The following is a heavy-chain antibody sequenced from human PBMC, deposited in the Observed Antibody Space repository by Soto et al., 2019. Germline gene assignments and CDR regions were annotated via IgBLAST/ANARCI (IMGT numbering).Heavy chain of an antibody. CDR2: IYYSGST. CDR3: ARERGYSYGSHYFDY. D-gene: IGHD5-18*01. CDR1: GGYIFGGEGY. V-gene: IGHV4-30-4*01. J-gene: IGHJ4*02. Sequence: PQSHRRSVSGGYIFGGEGYWSRIRQPPGKGLEWIGYIYYSGSTYYNPSLKSRVTISVDTSKNQFSLKLSSVTAADMAVYYCARERGYSYGSHYFDYWGQGTLVNVSS.